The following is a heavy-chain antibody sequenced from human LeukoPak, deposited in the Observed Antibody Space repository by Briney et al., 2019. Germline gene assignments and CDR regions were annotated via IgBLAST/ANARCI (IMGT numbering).Heavy chain of an antibody. D-gene: IGHD2-15*01. V-gene: IGHV3-7*03. CDR2: IKQDGSEK. CDR1: GFXFSSYW. Sequence: GGSLRLSCAASGFXFSSYWINWVRQAPGKGLEWVAKIKQDGSEKYYVDSVKGRFTISRDNSKNTQYLQMNSLRAEDTAIYYCANVVVVVAIPGDYWGQGTLVTVSS. CDR3: ANVVVVVAIPGDY. J-gene: IGHJ4*02.